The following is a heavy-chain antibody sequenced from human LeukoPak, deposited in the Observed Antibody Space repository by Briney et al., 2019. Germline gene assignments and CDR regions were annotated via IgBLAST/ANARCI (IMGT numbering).Heavy chain of an antibody. Sequence: GGALRLSCAAPGFSFNTHSMNSVRQTPGKGLERVSSISSESSYIHYADSVKGRFTISRDNAKNSLYLQMNSLGAEDTAVYYCVRVSQGDDYYDSSVQGAFDLWGQGTMVTVSS. J-gene: IGHJ3*01. CDR3: VRVSQGDDYYDSSVQGAFDL. CDR1: GFSFNTHS. CDR2: ISSESSYI. D-gene: IGHD3-22*01. V-gene: IGHV3-21*06.